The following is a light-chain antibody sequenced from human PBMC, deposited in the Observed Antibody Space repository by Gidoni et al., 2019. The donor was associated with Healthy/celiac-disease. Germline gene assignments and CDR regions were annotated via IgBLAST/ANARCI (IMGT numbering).Light chain of an antibody. J-gene: IGKJ3*01. Sequence: IQMTQSPSSLSASVGDRVTIPCLTSQSISSYLNWYQQTPGKAPKLLIYAASSLQSGVPSRFSGSGSRKDFTLIISRLQPEDFATYYCQQSYSTPTFGPGTKVDIK. CDR1: QSISSY. CDR2: AAS. V-gene: IGKV1-39*01. CDR3: QQSYSTPT.